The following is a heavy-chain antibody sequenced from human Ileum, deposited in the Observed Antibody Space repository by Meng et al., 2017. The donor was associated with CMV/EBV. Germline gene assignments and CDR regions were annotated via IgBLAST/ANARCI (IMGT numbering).Heavy chain of an antibody. CDR2: IYYYGNA. D-gene: IGHD3-10*01. Sequence: ESGPGLVSPSQTPSLTCSVSGDSVYSGDYSWNWVRQPPARGLEWIGYIYYYGNAYYNPSLKSQVTISVDTSKNQFSLRLKSVTAADSAVYFYARGGIFRGLDYWGQGTLVTVSS. CDR3: ARGGIFRGLDY. J-gene: IGHJ4*02. V-gene: IGHV4-30-4*08. CDR1: GDSVYSGDYS.